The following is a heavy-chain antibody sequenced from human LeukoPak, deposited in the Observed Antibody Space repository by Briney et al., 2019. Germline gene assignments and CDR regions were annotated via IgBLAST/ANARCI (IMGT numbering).Heavy chain of an antibody. CDR1: GYSVSSGYY. CDR2: IYHSGDT. J-gene: IGHJ5*01. Sequence: SETLSLTCTVSGYSVSSGYYWGWIRQPPGKGLEWIASIYHSGDTYYNPSLRSRVTISLDTSKNQLSLKLSSVTAADTAVYYCARSKAHLSTSWYGNWFDSWGQGTLVTVSS. D-gene: IGHD2-2*01. V-gene: IGHV4-38-2*02. CDR3: ARSKAHLSTSWYGNWFDS.